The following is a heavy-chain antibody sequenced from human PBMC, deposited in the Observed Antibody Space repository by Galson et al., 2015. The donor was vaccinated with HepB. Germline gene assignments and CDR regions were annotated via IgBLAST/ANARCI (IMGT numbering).Heavy chain of an antibody. J-gene: IGHJ4*02. V-gene: IGHV3-11*05. Sequence: SLRLSCAASGFTFSDYYMSWLRQAPGKGLEWVSYISSSSSYTNYADSVKGRFTISRDNAKNSLYLQMNSLRAEDTAVYYCARGIVGATPFDYWGQGTLVTVSS. CDR1: GFTFSDYY. CDR3: ARGIVGATPFDY. D-gene: IGHD1-26*01. CDR2: ISSSSSYT.